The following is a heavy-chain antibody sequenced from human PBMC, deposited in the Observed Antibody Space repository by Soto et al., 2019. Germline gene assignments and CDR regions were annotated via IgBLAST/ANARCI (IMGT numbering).Heavy chain of an antibody. V-gene: IGHV3-23*01. D-gene: IGHD1-26*01. Sequence: EVQLLESGGGLVQPGGALRLSCAASGFTFSNYAMNWVRQAPVKGLEWVSVISGSGDSTYHADSVKGRFTISRDNSKNTLHLQMISLRAEDTAVYYCARRGSGSYYDYRGQGTLVTVSS. CDR3: ARRGSGSYYDY. J-gene: IGHJ4*02. CDR1: GFTFSNYA. CDR2: ISGSGDST.